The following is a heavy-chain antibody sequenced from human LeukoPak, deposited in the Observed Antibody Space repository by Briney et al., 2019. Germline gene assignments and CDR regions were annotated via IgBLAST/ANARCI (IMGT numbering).Heavy chain of an antibody. CDR1: GGSISTSNYY. Sequence: PSETLSLTCTVSGGSISTSNYYWGWIRQPPGKGLEWIGNIFYSGSTYCSPSLRSRVTISLDTSRNQFSLKLNSVTAADTAAYYCAKSNGYGLVDIWGRGTMVTVSS. V-gene: IGHV4-39*07. CDR3: AKSNGYGLVDI. CDR2: IFYSGST. D-gene: IGHD3-10*01. J-gene: IGHJ3*02.